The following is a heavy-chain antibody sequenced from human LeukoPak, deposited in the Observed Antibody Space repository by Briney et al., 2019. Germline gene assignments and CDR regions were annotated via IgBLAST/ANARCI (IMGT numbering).Heavy chain of an antibody. CDR3: ASGQYYDLWSGYYVD. V-gene: IGHV4-34*01. D-gene: IGHD3-3*01. CDR2: INHSGST. J-gene: IGHJ4*02. Sequence: SETLSLTCSVSGGPISSHYWSWVRQPPGKGLEWIGEINHSGSTNYNPSLESRVTISVDTSKNHFSLKLSSVTAADTAVYYCASGQYYDLWSGYYVDWGQGTLVTVSA. CDR1: GGPISSHY.